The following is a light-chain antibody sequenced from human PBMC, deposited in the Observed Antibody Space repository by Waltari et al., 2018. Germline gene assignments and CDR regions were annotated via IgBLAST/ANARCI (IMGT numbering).Light chain of an antibody. CDR3: QAWDSGVI. V-gene: IGLV3-1*01. CDR1: KLGDKY. CDR2: QDN. J-gene: IGLJ2*01. Sequence: SYDLTQPPSVSVSPGQTATITCPGDKLGDKYVCWYQQRPGQSPVLLVFQDNKRPSGIPERFSGSNSGNTATLTISGTQAMDEADYYCQAWDSGVIFGGGTKLTVL.